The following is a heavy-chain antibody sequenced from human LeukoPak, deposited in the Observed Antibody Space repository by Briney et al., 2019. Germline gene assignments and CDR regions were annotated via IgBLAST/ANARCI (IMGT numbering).Heavy chain of an antibody. CDR1: GFTFSSYW. Sequence: GGSLRLSCAASGFTFSSYWMHWVRQAPGKGLEWVSRINSDGGSTTYADSVKGRFTISRDNAKNTMYLQMSSLRADDSAVYYCGRGGLTGQMAAFDYWGQGAPVTVST. V-gene: IGHV3-74*01. CDR2: INSDGGST. CDR3: GRGGLTGQMAAFDY. J-gene: IGHJ4*02. D-gene: IGHD3-9*01.